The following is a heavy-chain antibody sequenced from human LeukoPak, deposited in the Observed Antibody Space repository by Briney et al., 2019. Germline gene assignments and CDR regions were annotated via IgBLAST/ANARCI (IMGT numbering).Heavy chain of an antibody. D-gene: IGHD4-17*01. CDR3: ARDTLVYADSPDAFDI. CDR2: IGSSGSTV. CDR1: GFTFSTSW. J-gene: IGHJ3*02. Sequence: GGSLRLSCAASGFTFSTSWMTWVRQAPGKGLEWVSYIGSSGSTVYYADSVKGRFTISRDNAKNSLYLQMNSLRDEDTAVYYCARDTLVYADSPDAFDIWGQGTMVTVSS. V-gene: IGHV3-48*02.